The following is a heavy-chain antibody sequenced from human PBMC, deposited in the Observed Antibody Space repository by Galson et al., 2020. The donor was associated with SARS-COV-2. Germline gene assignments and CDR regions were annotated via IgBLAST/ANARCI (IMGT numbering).Heavy chain of an antibody. Sequence: SQTLSLTCTVSGGSISSSSYYWGWIRQPPGKGLEWIGSIYYSGSTYYNPSLKSRVTISVDTSKNQFSLKLSSVTAADTAVYYCARLTAIVATTLRDDYWGQGTRVTVSS. CDR3: ARLTAIVATTLRDDY. J-gene: IGHJ4*02. V-gene: IGHV4-39*01. D-gene: IGHD5-12*01. CDR2: IYYSGST. CDR1: GGSISSSSYY.